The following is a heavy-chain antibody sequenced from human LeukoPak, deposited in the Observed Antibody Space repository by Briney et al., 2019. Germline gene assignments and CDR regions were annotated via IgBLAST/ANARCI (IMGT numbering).Heavy chain of an antibody. J-gene: IGHJ3*02. CDR2: ISAYNGNT. Sequence: ASVKVSCKASGYTFTSYGISWVRQAPGQGLEWMGWISAYNGNTNYAQKLQGRVTMTTDTSTSTAYMELRSLRSDDTAVYYCARDPQDYCSSTSCYEEGGDAFDIWGQGTMVTVSS. D-gene: IGHD2-2*01. V-gene: IGHV1-18*01. CDR1: GYTFTSYG. CDR3: ARDPQDYCSSTSCYEEGGDAFDI.